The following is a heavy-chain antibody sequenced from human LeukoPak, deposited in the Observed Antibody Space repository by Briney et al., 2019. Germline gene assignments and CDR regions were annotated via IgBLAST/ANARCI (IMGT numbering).Heavy chain of an antibody. Sequence: ESGPTLVNPTQTLTLTCTFSGFSLSTSGVGVGWIRQPPGKALEWLALIYWNDDKRYSPSLKSRLTITKDTSKNQVVLTMTNMDPVDTATYYCVHRPHSMIRGWLGTWGQGSLVTVSS. CDR3: VHRPHSMIRGWLGT. D-gene: IGHD3-16*01. V-gene: IGHV2-5*01. CDR2: IYWNDDK. CDR1: GFSLSTSGVG. J-gene: IGHJ5*02.